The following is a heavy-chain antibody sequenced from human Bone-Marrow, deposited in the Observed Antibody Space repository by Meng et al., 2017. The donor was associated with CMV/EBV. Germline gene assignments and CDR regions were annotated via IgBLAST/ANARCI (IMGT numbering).Heavy chain of an antibody. D-gene: IGHD2-8*01. CDR2: IRYDGNSK. Sequence: GGSLKISCAASGFTFSNYGMHWVRQAPGKGLEWVAFIRYDGNSKYYGDSVKGRFTISRDNAKNSLYLQMNSLRAEDTAVYYCARASISVLMVYTDAFDIWGQGTMVTVSS. CDR3: ARASISVLMVYTDAFDI. CDR1: GFTFSNYG. J-gene: IGHJ3*02. V-gene: IGHV3-30*02.